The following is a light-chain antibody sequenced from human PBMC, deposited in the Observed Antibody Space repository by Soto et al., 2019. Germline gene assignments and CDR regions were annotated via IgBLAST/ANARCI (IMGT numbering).Light chain of an antibody. Sequence: QSALTQPASVSGSPGQSITISCTGTSSDVGGYKYVSWYQQHPGSAPKLMMYEVSNRPSGVSNRFSGSKSGNTASLTLSGLQAEDEADYYCISYTSSSTWVFGGGSKLTVL. CDR2: EVS. CDR1: SSDVGGYKY. CDR3: ISYTSSSTWV. V-gene: IGLV2-14*01. J-gene: IGLJ3*02.